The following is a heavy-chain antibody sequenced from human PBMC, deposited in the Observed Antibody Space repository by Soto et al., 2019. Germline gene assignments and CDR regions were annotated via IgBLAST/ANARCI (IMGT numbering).Heavy chain of an antibody. CDR1: GGSISSANW. CDR2: IYQNGST. CDR3: ARHKVDIVVTVHWTIRHYGMDV. D-gene: IGHD5-12*01. V-gene: IGHV4-4*02. J-gene: IGHJ6*02. Sequence: QVLLQESGPRLVEPSGTLSLTCAVSGGSISSANWWNWVRQPPGKGLELIGEIYQNGSTNYNPALKGRVTISVDKSKNEFSLKLTSVTAADTAVYYCARHKVDIVVTVHWTIRHYGMDVWGQGTTVTVAS.